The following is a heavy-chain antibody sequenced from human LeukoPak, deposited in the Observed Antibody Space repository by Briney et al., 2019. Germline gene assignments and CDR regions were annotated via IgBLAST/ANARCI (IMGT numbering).Heavy chain of an antibody. Sequence: ASVKVSCKASGYTFTSYGISWVRQAPGQGLEWMGWISAYNGNTNYAQKLQGRVTMTTDTSTSTAYMELRSLRSDDAAVYYCAGCEVRFRYFWSGPRYIDYWGQGTLVTVSS. CDR2: ISAYNGNT. CDR3: AGCEVRFRYFWSGPRYIDY. V-gene: IGHV1-18*01. CDR1: GYTFTSYG. J-gene: IGHJ4*02. D-gene: IGHD3-3*01.